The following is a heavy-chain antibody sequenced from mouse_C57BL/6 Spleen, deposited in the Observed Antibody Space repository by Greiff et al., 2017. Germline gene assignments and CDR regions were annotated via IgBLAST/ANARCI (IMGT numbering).Heavy chain of an antibody. CDR3: ARLDYGSRYFDY. CDR1: GFTFSSYG. D-gene: IGHD1-1*01. V-gene: IGHV5-6*01. Sequence: EVKLVESGGDLVKPGGSLKLSCAASGFTFSSYGMSWVRQTPDKRLEWVATISSGGSYTYYPDSVKGRFTISRAHAKNTLYLQMSSLKSEDTAMYYCARLDYGSRYFDYWGQGTTLTVSS. J-gene: IGHJ2*01. CDR2: ISSGGSYT.